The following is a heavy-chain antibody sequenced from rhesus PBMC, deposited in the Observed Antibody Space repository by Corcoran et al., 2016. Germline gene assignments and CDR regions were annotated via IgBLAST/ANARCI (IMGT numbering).Heavy chain of an antibody. CDR2: VDTLYGEK. Sequence: EVQPVQSGAEVKKPGASVKVSCKVSGYTFTELSMHWVRQAPGKGLEWMGGVDTLYGEKIRAEKFQGRFTMTEDTSTDTAYMELRSLGSEDTAVYYCTRGYSGNSPYFDYWGQGVLVTVTS. J-gene: IGHJ4*01. D-gene: IGHD5-24*01. V-gene: IGHV1-156*01. CDR3: TRGYSGNSPYFDY. CDR1: GYTFTELS.